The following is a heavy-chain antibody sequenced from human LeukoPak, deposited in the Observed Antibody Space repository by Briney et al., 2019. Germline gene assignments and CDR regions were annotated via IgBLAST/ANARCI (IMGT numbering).Heavy chain of an antibody. CDR3: AKDIAAAGTGGIDY. CDR2: ISWNSDSI. D-gene: IGHD6-13*01. V-gene: IGHV3-9*01. J-gene: IGHJ4*02. Sequence: GRSLRLSCAASGFTFDDYAMHWVRQAPGKGLEWVSGISWNSDSIGYADSVKGRFTISRDNAKNSLYLQMNSLRAEDTALYYCAKDIAAAGTGGIDYWGQGTLVTVSS. CDR1: GFTFDDYA.